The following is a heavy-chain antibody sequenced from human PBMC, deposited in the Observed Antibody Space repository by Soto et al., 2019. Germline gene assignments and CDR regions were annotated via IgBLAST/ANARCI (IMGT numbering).Heavy chain of an antibody. CDR3: ARGQRFLEWLLSRSYGMDV. CDR1: GYTFTGYY. J-gene: IGHJ6*02. V-gene: IGHV1-2*04. CDR2: INPNSGGT. Sequence: ASVKVSCKASGYTFTGYYMHWVRQAPGQGLEWVGWINPNSGGTNYAQKFQGWVTMTRDTSISTAYMELSRLRSDDTAVYYCARGQRFLEWLLSRSYGMDVWGQGTTVTV. D-gene: IGHD3-3*01.